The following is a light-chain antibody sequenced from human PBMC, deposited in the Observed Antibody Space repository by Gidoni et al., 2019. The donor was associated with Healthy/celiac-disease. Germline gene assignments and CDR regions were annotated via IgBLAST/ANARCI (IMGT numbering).Light chain of an antibody. CDR1: TSNIGSNT. V-gene: IGLV1-44*01. CDR2: GNN. Sequence: QSVLTQPPSAPGTPGQRVTISCSGSTSNIGSNTVNWYQQLPGTAPTLLSYGNNQRPSGVPDRFSGSMSGTSASLAISGLQSEDEADYYCTAWDDSLNGSYVFGTGTKVTVL. CDR3: TAWDDSLNGSYV. J-gene: IGLJ1*01.